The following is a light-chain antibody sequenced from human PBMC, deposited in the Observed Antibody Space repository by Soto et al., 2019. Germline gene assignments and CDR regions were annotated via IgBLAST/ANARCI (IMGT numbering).Light chain of an antibody. V-gene: IGKV1-9*01. CDR2: AAS. Sequence: DIQMTQSPSSLSASIGDTVTITCRASPGINRSLAWYQPNPGRAPKLLIYAASTLYTGVPSRFSGSGYGTEFTLTISSLQPEDFATYYCQQVNSYPLTFGGGTKVDNK. CDR3: QQVNSYPLT. J-gene: IGKJ4*01. CDR1: PGINRS.